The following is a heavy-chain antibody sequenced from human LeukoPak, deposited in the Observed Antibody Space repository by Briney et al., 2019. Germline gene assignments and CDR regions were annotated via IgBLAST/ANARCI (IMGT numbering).Heavy chain of an antibody. CDR1: GGSFSGYY. D-gene: IGHD6-19*01. J-gene: IGHJ4*02. V-gene: IGHV4-34*01. CDR3: ARKTYSSGWRVPIDS. CDR2: INHSGST. Sequence: SETLSLTCAVYGGSFSGYYWSWICQPPGKGLEWIGEINHSGSTNYNPSLKSRVTISVDTSKNQFSLKLSSVTAADTAVYYCARKTYSSGWRVPIDSWGRGTLVTVSS.